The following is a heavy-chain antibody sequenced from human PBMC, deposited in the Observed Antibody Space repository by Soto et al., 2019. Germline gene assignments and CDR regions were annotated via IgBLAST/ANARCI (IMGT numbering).Heavy chain of an antibody. D-gene: IGHD3-10*01. CDR3: AREEYYYGSGAFFDY. Sequence: VPLVQSGAEVKKPGSSVKVSCKASGGTFSSYTISWVRQAPGQGLEWMGRIIPILGIANYAQKFQGRVTITADKSTSTAYMELSSLRSDDTAVYYCAREEYYYGSGAFFDYWGQGTLVTVSS. CDR2: IIPILGIA. J-gene: IGHJ4*02. V-gene: IGHV1-69*08. CDR1: GGTFSSYT.